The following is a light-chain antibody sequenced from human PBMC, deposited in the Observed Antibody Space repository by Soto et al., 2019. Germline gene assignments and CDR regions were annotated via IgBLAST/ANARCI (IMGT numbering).Light chain of an antibody. CDR1: ERIYSAY. J-gene: IGKJ1*01. CDR2: GTS. V-gene: IGKV3-20*01. Sequence: ALTQSPGTLSLSRGERATLSCNASERIYSAYLGWYQKKPGQAPRLIIYGTSSRATGIPDRFIGSGSGTDFTLTISRLEPEDFAVYYCQQYGNSPITFGQGTKVDIK. CDR3: QQYGNSPIT.